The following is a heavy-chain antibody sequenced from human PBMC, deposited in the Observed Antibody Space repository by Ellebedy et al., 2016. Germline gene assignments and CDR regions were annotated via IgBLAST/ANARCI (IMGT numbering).Heavy chain of an antibody. J-gene: IGHJ3*02. D-gene: IGHD2/OR15-2a*01. V-gene: IGHV3-23*01. Sequence: GGSLRLXXAASGFTFSSYAMSWVRQTPEKGLEWVSSVCGSGDNTYYADSVKGRFTISRDNSRDTLYLEMNCLRAEDTAVYFCARKAPVSIIVAVPDALDIWGQGTMVTVSS. CDR2: VCGSGDNT. CDR1: GFTFSSYA. CDR3: ARKAPVSIIVAVPDALDI.